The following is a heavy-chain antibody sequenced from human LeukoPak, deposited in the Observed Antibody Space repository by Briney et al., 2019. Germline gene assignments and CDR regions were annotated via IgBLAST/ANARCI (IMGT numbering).Heavy chain of an antibody. CDR1: GFTFSSYA. CDR3: ARAPLPPYSSSTTVGY. V-gene: IGHV3-23*01. D-gene: IGHD6-13*01. J-gene: IGHJ4*02. CDR2: ISGSGGST. Sequence: GGSLRLSCVASGFTFSSYAMHWVRQAPGKGLEWVSAISGSGGSTYYADSVKGRFTISRDNSKNTLYLQMNSLRAEDTAVYYCARAPLPPYSSSTTVGYWGQGTLVTVSS.